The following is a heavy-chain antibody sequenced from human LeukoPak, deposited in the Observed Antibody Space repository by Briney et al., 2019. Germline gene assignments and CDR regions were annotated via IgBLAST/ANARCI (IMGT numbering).Heavy chain of an antibody. D-gene: IGHD3-3*01. CDR3: ARVDRIWSGYYSLPNWFDP. CDR1: GYTFTSYG. V-gene: IGHV1-18*01. J-gene: IGHJ5*02. Sequence: ASVTVSCKASGYTFTSYGISWVRQAPGQGLEWMGWISAYNGNTNYAQKLQGRVTMTTDTSTSTAYMELRSLRSDDTAVYYCARVDRIWSGYYSLPNWFDPWGQGTLVTVSS. CDR2: ISAYNGNT.